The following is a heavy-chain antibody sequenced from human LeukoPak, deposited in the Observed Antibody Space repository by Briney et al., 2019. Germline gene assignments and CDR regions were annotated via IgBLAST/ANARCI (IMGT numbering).Heavy chain of an antibody. V-gene: IGHV1-46*01. CDR3: SSGAPTSRIGAGRFDY. CDR2: INPSGGST. CDR1: GYSLTTYY. J-gene: IGHJ4*02. Sequence: ASVKVSCTAFGYSLTTYYVHWVRQAPGQGLEWMGEINPSGGSTSYAQKFQGRVTVTRDTYTNTVYIDLSSLRSEDTATSYCSSGAPTSRIGAGRFDYWGQGSLPTVAS. D-gene: IGHD5-12*01.